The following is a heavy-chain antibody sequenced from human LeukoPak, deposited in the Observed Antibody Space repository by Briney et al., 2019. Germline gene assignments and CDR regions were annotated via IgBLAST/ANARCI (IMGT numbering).Heavy chain of an antibody. J-gene: IGHJ4*02. CDR3: TRDQMNY. Sequence: GGSLRLSCTASEFTASRNYMLWDRQAPGKGLEWVSLIFSNGDTHYADSVKGRFTISRDTSKNTVSLQMNSLRVEDTAMYYCTRDQMNYWGQGTLVTVSS. CDR1: EFTASRNY. CDR2: IFSNGDT. D-gene: IGHD5-24*01. V-gene: IGHV3-53*01.